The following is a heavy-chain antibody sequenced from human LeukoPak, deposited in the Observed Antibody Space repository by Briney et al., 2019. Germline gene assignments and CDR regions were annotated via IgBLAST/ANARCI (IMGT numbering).Heavy chain of an antibody. J-gene: IGHJ4*02. D-gene: IGHD1-20*01. CDR1: GGSFSGYY. V-gene: IGHV4-34*01. CDR2: INHSGST. Sequence: LETLSLTCAVYGGSFSGYYWSWIRQPPGKGLEWIGEINHSGSTNYNPALKSRVTISVDTSKNQFSLKLSSVTAADTAVYYCAQLGKFRYNWTGGWSQGTLVTVSS. CDR3: AQLGKFRYNWTGG.